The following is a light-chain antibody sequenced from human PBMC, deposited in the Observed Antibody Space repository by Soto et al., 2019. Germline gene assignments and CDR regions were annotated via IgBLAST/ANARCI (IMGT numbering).Light chain of an antibody. J-gene: IGKJ4*01. CDR1: QSVSSSY. V-gene: IGKV3-20*01. CDR3: QQCGSAPLT. Sequence: EIVLTQFPGTLSLSPGESATLSCRASQSVSSSYLAWYQQKPGQAPRVLIYGASSRASGIPDRFSGSGSGTDFTLTISRLEPEEFAGYYCQQCGSAPLTFGAGTRVEIK. CDR2: GAS.